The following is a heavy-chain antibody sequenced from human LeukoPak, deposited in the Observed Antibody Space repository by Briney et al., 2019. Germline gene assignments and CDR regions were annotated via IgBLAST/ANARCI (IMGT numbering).Heavy chain of an antibody. J-gene: IGHJ3*02. CDR2: IYYSGST. CDR1: GGSISSYY. Sequence: SETLSLTCTVSGGSISSYYWSWIRQPPGKGLEWIGYIYYSGSTNYNPSLKSRVTISVDTSKNQFPLKLSSVTAADTAVYYCAREGFRGRYFDWLLPYDAFDIWGQGTMVTVSS. CDR3: AREGFRGRYFDWLLPYDAFDI. D-gene: IGHD3-9*01. V-gene: IGHV4-59*01.